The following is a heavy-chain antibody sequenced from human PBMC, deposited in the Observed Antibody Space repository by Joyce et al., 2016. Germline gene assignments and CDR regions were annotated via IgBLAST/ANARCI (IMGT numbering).Heavy chain of an antibody. CDR3: ARAGRGYSNGNFDT. J-gene: IGHJ4*02. V-gene: IGHV1-18*04. CDR1: GYSFKNNA. CDR2: MVTYNGNT. Sequence: QVQLVQSGAEVKKPGASVKVSCKTSGYSFKNNAISWVRQAPGQGLEWMGWMVTYNGNTNYAQKVQGRVTMTTDTSTSTAYMELRSLRSDDTAVYYCARAGRGYSNGNFDTWGQGTLVTVSS. D-gene: IGHD5-18*01.